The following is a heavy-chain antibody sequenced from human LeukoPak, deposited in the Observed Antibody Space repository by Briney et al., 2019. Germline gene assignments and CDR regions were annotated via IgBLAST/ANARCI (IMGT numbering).Heavy chain of an antibody. Sequence: SETLSLTCTVSGGSVSSGSYYWSWIRQPPGKGLEWIGYMSYSGSTNYNPSLKSRVTISLDTSKIQFSLKLTSVTAADTAVYYCARDGGATGGFDPWGQGTLVTVSS. V-gene: IGHV4-61*01. CDR3: ARDGGATGGFDP. J-gene: IGHJ5*02. CDR1: GGSVSSGSYY. D-gene: IGHD3-16*01. CDR2: MSYSGST.